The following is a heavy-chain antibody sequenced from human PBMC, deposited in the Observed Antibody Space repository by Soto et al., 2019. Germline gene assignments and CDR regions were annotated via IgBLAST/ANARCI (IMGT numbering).Heavy chain of an antibody. D-gene: IGHD2-15*01. J-gene: IGHJ4*02. V-gene: IGHV1-46*01. CDR1: GYTFTSYY. CDR3: ARDPWPYCSGGSCQPAPGY. CDR2: INPSGGST. Sequence: ASVKVSCKASGYTFTSYYMHWVRQAPGQGLEWMGTINPSGGSTSYAQKFQGRVTMTRDTSTSTVYMELSSLRSEDTAVYYCARDPWPYCSGGSCQPAPGYWGQGTLVTVSS.